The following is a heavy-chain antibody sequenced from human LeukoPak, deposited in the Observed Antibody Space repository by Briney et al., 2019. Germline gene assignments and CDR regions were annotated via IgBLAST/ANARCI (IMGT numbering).Heavy chain of an antibody. CDR3: AKSRVPTAMTPLDY. V-gene: IGHV3-23*01. Sequence: VGSLRLSCAASGFTFSRYAMSWVRLAPGKGLEWDSSISGSGGSTYYADSVKGRFTISRDNSKNMLYLQVNSLRAEDTAVYYCAKSRVPTAMTPLDYWGQGTLVTVSS. J-gene: IGHJ4*02. D-gene: IGHD2-2*01. CDR2: ISGSGGST. CDR1: GFTFSRYA.